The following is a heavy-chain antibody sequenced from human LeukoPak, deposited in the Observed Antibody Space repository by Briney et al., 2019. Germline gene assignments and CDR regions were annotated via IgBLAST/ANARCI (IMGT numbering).Heavy chain of an antibody. CDR1: GFTFNSYA. D-gene: IGHD3-22*01. CDR2: ISGSGGST. CDR3: AKCYYDSSSYYFGAFDI. Sequence: GGSLRLSCAASGFTFNSYAMSWVRQAPGKGLEWVSAISGSGGSTYYADSVKGRFIISRDNSKNTLYLQMNSLRAEDTAVYYCAKCYYDSSSYYFGAFDIWGQGTMVTVSS. V-gene: IGHV3-23*01. J-gene: IGHJ3*02.